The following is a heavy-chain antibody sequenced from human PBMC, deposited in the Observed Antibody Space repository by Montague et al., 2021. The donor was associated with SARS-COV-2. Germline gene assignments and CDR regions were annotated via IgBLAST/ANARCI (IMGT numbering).Heavy chain of an antibody. Sequence: SLRLSCAASGFIFSSYGMHWVRQAPGKGLEWVAHIWYDGSNENYVDSVKGRFTISRDNFKNTLYLQMNSLRAEETAIYYCARGSVGGYYFDYWGQGTLVTVSS. CDR2: IWYDGSNE. V-gene: IGHV3-33*01. J-gene: IGHJ4*02. CDR3: ARGSVGGYYFDY. D-gene: IGHD1-26*01. CDR1: GFIFSSYG.